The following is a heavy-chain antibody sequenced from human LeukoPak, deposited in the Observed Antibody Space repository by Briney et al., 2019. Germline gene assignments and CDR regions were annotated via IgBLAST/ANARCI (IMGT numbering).Heavy chain of an antibody. CDR1: GITFSFYG. Sequence: PGGSLRLSCEASGITFSFYGMSWVRQAPGKGLEWVSAITGSGGTTYYADSVKGRFTISRDNSKNTLYLQMNSLRAEDTAVYYCAKETQGTVSDYGDYGGTVNWGQGTLVTVSS. CDR3: AKETQGTVSDYGDYGGTVN. CDR2: ITGSGGTT. D-gene: IGHD4-17*01. J-gene: IGHJ4*02. V-gene: IGHV3-23*01.